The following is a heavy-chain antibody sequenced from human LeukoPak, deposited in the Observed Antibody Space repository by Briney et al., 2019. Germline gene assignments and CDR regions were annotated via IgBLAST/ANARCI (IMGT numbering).Heavy chain of an antibody. CDR1: GGSISTYY. D-gene: IGHD3-10*01. CDR2: IYNSGST. J-gene: IGHJ4*02. V-gene: IGHV4-4*07. CDR3: ARGYYGSGRYFDY. Sequence: PSETLSLTCSVSGGSISTYYWSWIRQSAGKGLEWIGRIYNSGSTNYNPSLNSRVTMSVDTSKNQISLKPTSVTAADTAVYYCARGYYGSGRYFDYWGQGTLVTVSS.